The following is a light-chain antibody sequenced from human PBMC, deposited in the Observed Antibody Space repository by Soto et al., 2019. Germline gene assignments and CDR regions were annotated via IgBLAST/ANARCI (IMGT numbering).Light chain of an antibody. J-gene: IGLJ3*02. Sequence: QSALTQPASVSGSHGQSITISCTGTSSDVGGYNYVSWYQQHPDKAPKLMIYEVSNRPSGVSNRFSGSKSGNTASLTISGLQAEDEADYYCTSYTTSSTHWVFGGGTKVTVL. CDR2: EVS. CDR1: SSDVGGYNY. CDR3: TSYTTSSTHWV. V-gene: IGLV2-14*01.